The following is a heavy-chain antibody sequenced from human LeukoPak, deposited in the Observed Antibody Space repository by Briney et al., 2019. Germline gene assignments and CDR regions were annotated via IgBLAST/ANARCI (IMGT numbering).Heavy chain of an antibody. CDR3: TRDCSGGNCNFDY. CDR1: GFTFSSYI. V-gene: IGHV3-21*01. J-gene: IGHJ4*02. CDR2: ISSSSSYI. Sequence: GGSLRLSCAAFGFTFSSYIMNWVRQAPGKGLEWVSSISSSSSYIYYADSVKGRFTISRDNAKNSLYLQMNSLRAEDTAVYYCTRDCSGGNCNFDYWGLGTLVTVSS. D-gene: IGHD2-15*01.